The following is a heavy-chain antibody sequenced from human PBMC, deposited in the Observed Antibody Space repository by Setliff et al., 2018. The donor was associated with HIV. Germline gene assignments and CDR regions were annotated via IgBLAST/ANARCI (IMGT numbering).Heavy chain of an antibody. CDR2: ISSSSNYM. V-gene: IGHV3-21*06. CDR1: GFTLSPYT. CDR3: VRGSIGFCSGMTNCQSLFDI. J-gene: IGHJ3*02. Sequence: GSLRLSCAVSGFTLSPYTMNWVRQAPGKGLEWVSSISSSSNYMAYGDSVKGRFSISRDDAKNSLYLQANSLGAEDTAVYYCVRGSIGFCSGMTNCQSLFDIWGQGTMVTVSS. D-gene: IGHD2-15*01.